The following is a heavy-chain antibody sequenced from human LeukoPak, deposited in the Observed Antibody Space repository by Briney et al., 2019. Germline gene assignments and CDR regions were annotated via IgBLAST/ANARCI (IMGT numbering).Heavy chain of an antibody. D-gene: IGHD3-3*01. CDR1: GYTFTSYD. Sequence: VSVKVSCKASGYTFTSYDINWVRQATGQGLEWMGWMNPNSGNTGYAQKFQGRVTMTRNTSISTAYMELSSLRSEDTAVHYCASSQTPYYDFWSGYYEYGMDVWGQGTTVTVSS. CDR3: ASSQTPYYDFWSGYYEYGMDV. J-gene: IGHJ6*02. V-gene: IGHV1-8*01. CDR2: MNPNSGNT.